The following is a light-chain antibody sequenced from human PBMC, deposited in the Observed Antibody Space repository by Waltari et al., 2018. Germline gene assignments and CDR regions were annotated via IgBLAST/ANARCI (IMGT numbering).Light chain of an antibody. Sequence: QSALTQPASVSGSPGQSITISCTGTTSDIGGYNYVSGYQQHPGRAPKLMIYDVTDRPSGISIRFSGSKSGNTASLTISGLRAEDEAYYYCTSYTTTSTLVLFGGGTKLTVL. CDR2: DVT. J-gene: IGLJ2*01. CDR3: TSYTTTSTLVL. V-gene: IGLV2-14*03. CDR1: TSDIGGYNY.